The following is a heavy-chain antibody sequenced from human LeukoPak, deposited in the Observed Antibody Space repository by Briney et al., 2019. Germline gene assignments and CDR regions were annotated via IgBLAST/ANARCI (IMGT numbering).Heavy chain of an antibody. J-gene: IGHJ4*02. CDR1: GYTLTELS. CDR3: AVYDFWSGYQTKSDY. CDR2: FDPEDGET. Sequence: EASVKVSCKVSGYTLTELSMHWVRQAPGKGLEWMGGFDPEDGETIYAQKFQGRVTMTEDTSTDTAYMELSSLRSEDTAVYYCAVYDFWSGYQTKSDYWGQGTLVTVSS. V-gene: IGHV1-24*01. D-gene: IGHD3-3*01.